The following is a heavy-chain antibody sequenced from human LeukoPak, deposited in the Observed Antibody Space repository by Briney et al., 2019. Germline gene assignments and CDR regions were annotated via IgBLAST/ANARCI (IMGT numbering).Heavy chain of an antibody. V-gene: IGHV4-61*01. CDR1: GDSVSSDNYY. CDR2: IDYSGAT. Sequence: SETLSLTRTVSGDSVSSDNYYWSWIRQPPGKGLEWIAYIDYSGATKFNPSLKSRVTITLDTSKNQFSLRLNSVTAADTAIYYCATHRRPGSGGYENAFEIWGQGTMVTVSS. J-gene: IGHJ3*02. D-gene: IGHD5-12*01. CDR3: ATHRRPGSGGYENAFEI.